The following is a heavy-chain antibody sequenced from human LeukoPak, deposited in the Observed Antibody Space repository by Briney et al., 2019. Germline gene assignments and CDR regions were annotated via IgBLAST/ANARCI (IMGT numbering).Heavy chain of an antibody. CDR2: ISWNSGSI. J-gene: IGHJ4*02. Sequence: GGSLRLSCAASGFTFDDYAMHWVRQAPGKGLEWVSGISWNSGSIGYADSVKGRFTISRDNSKNTLYLQMNSLRAEDTAVYYCASLDKSLDYWGQGTLVTVSS. D-gene: IGHD3-9*01. V-gene: IGHV3-9*01. CDR1: GFTFDDYA. CDR3: ASLDKSLDY.